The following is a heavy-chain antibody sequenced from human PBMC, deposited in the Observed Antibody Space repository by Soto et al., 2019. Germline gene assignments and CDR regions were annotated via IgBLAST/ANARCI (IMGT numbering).Heavy chain of an antibody. V-gene: IGHV3-48*03. Sequence: GGSLRLSCAASGFTFSSYEMNWVRQAPGKGLEWVSYISSSGSTIYYADSVKGRFTISRDNAKNSLYLQMNSLRAEDTAVYYCARAYYYDSSGPWGQGTLVTVS. J-gene: IGHJ1*01. CDR1: GFTFSSYE. D-gene: IGHD3-22*01. CDR3: ARAYYYDSSGP. CDR2: ISSSGSTI.